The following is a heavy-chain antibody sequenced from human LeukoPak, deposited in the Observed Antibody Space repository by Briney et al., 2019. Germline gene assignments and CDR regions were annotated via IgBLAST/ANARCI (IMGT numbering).Heavy chain of an antibody. CDR2: IYYSGST. D-gene: IGHD3-10*01. CDR1: GGSISSYY. V-gene: IGHV4-59*01. CDR3: ARGALWFGEGGYYFDY. J-gene: IGHJ4*02. Sequence: PSETLSLTCTVSGGSISSYYRSWIRQPPGKGLEWIGYIYYSGSTNYNPSLKSRVTISVDTSKNQFSLKLSSVTAADTAVYYCARGALWFGEGGYYFDYWGQGTLVTVSS.